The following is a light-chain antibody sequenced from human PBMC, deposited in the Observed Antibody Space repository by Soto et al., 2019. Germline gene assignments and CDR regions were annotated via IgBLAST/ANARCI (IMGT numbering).Light chain of an antibody. CDR1: SSDVGSYNL. Sequence: QSVLTQPASVSGSPGKSITISCTRTSSDVGSYNLVSWYQQHPGKAPKLMIYEVSKRPSGVSNRFSGSKSGNTASLTISGLQAEDEADYYCCSYAGSSTPYVFGTGTKVTVL. CDR2: EVS. CDR3: CSYAGSSTPYV. J-gene: IGLJ1*01. V-gene: IGLV2-23*02.